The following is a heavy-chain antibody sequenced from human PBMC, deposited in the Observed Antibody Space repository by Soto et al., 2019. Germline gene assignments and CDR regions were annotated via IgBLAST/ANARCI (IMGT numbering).Heavy chain of an antibody. CDR2: ISSSGSTI. V-gene: IGHV3-11*01. CDR3: ATLLWCGELSGYYDDMDF. J-gene: IGHJ6*02. Sequence: QVQLVESGGGLVKPGGSLRLSCAASGFTFSDYYMSWIRQAPGKGLEWVSYISSSGSTIYYADSVKGRFTISRDNAKNPQYQKMHSLQAEDRGLYYCATLLWCGELSGYYDDMDFWGQGTPVTVSS. CDR1: GFTFSDYY. D-gene: IGHD3-10*01.